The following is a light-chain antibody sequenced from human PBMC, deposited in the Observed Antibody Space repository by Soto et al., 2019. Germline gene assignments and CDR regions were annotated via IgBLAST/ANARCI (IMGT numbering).Light chain of an antibody. CDR2: DVS. V-gene: IGLV2-14*01. J-gene: IGLJ1*01. CDR1: SNDVGGYNY. CDR3: SSYTSSSTHL. Sequence: QSVLTQPAYVSGSPGQSITISCNGTSNDVGGYNYVSWYQQHPGKAPKLMIYDVSNRPSGVSNRFSGSKSGNTASLTISGLQAEDEADYYCSSYTSSSTHLFGPGTKVTVL.